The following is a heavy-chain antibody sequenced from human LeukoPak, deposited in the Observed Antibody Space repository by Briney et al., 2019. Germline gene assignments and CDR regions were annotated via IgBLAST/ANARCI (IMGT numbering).Heavy chain of an antibody. CDR3: ARRRIAVAGKYLDY. Sequence: GESLNISCQGSGYSFTSYWIGWVRQMPGKGLGWMGIIYPGDSDTRYSPSFPGQVTISADKSISTAYLQWSSLKASDTSMYYCARRRIAVAGKYLDYWGQGTLVTVSS. D-gene: IGHD6-19*01. J-gene: IGHJ4*02. CDR2: IYPGDSDT. V-gene: IGHV5-51*01. CDR1: GYSFTSYW.